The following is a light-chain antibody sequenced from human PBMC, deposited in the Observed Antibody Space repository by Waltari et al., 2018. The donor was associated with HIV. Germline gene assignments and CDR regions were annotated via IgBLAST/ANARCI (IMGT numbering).Light chain of an antibody. V-gene: IGLV3-1*01. CDR1: KLGDKY. CDR2: QDS. J-gene: IGLJ3*02. Sequence: SCELTQPPSVSVSPGQTASITCSGDKLGDKYACWYQQKPGQSPVLVIYQDSKRPSGSPERFSGSNSGNTATLTISGTQAMDEADYYCQAWDSSTAVFGGGTKLTVL. CDR3: QAWDSSTAV.